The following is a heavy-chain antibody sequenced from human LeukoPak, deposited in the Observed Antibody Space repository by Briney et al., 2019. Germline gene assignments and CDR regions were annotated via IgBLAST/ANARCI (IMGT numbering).Heavy chain of an antibody. CDR2: INPNSGGT. V-gene: IGHV1-2*02. J-gene: IGHJ4*02. Sequence: ASVKVSCKASGATGYYMHWVRQAPGQGLEWLGWINPNSGGTNYAQRFQGRVTMTRDTSITTAYMELSSLRSDDTAVYYCARELYGSGTYGFDYWGQGTLVTVSS. CDR1: GATGYY. D-gene: IGHD3-10*01. CDR3: ARELYGSGTYGFDY.